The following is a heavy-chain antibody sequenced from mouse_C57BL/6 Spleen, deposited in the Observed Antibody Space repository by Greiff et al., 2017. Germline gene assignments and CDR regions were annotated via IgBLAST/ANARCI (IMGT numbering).Heavy chain of an antibody. CDR2: IDPNSGGT. CDR1: GYTFTSYW. J-gene: IGHJ4*01. D-gene: IGHD1-1*01. V-gene: IGHV1-72*01. CDR3: ARFSIYYYGSSPDYYAMDY. Sequence: QVQLKQPGAELVKPGASVKLSCKASGYTFTSYWMHWVKQRPGRGLEWIGRIDPNSGGTKYNEKFKSKATLTVDKPSSTAYMQLSSLTSEDSAVYYCARFSIYYYGSSPDYYAMDYWGQGTSVTVSS.